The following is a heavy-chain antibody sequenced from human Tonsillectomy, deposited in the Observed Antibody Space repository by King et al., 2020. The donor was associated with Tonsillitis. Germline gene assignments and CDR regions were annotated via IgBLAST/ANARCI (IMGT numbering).Heavy chain of an antibody. J-gene: IGHJ2*01. V-gene: IGHV4-38-2*01. Sequence: VQLQESGPGLVKSSETLSLTCAVSGYSISSGYYWAWIRQPPGKGLEWIGCISHSGSTYYNPSLKSRVTISVDTSKNQFSLKLSSVTAADTAVYYCARVLYDSSGYYYWYFDLWGRGTLVTVSS. D-gene: IGHD3-22*01. CDR3: ARVLYDSSGYYYWYFDL. CDR2: ISHSGST. CDR1: GYSISSGYY.